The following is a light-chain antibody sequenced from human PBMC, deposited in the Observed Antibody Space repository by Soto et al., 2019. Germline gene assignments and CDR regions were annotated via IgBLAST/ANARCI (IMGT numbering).Light chain of an antibody. J-gene: IGLJ1*01. Sequence: QTVVTQPPSVSGAPGQRVTISCTGSSSNIGAAYEVHWYQQLPGAAPKLLIFDNINRPSGVPDRFSGSKSGTSASLAITGLQAEDEADYYCQSYDSSLLYVFGTGTKVTVL. CDR2: DNI. CDR3: QSYDSSLLYV. V-gene: IGLV1-40*01. CDR1: SSNIGAAYE.